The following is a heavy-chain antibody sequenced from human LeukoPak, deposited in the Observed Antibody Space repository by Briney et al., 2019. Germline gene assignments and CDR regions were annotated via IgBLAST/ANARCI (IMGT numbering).Heavy chain of an antibody. CDR2: IYSGGST. CDR1: GFTVSSNY. V-gene: IGHV3-66*01. CDR3: AKGDYYDSSGWFDP. Sequence: GGSLRLSCAASGFTVSSNYMSWVRQAPGKGLEWVSVIYSGGSTYYADSVKGRFTISRDNSKNTLYLQMNSLRAEDTAVYYCAKGDYYDSSGWFDPWGQGTLVTVSS. D-gene: IGHD3-22*01. J-gene: IGHJ5*02.